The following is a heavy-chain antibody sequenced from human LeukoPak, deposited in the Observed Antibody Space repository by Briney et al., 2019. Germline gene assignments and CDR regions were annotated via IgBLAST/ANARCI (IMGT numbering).Heavy chain of an antibody. V-gene: IGHV4-4*07. J-gene: IGHJ3*02. Sequence: SETLSLTCTVSGGSISSYYWSWIRQPAGKGLEWIGRIYTSGSTNYNPSLKSRVTMSVDTSKNQFSLELSSVTAADTAVYYCARDYYYDSSGYIRMDDAFDIWGQGTMVTVSS. D-gene: IGHD3-22*01. CDR3: ARDYYYDSSGYIRMDDAFDI. CDR1: GGSISSYY. CDR2: IYTSGST.